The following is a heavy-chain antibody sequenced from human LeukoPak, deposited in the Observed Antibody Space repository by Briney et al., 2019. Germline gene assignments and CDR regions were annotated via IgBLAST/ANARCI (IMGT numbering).Heavy chain of an antibody. Sequence: GGSLRLSCAASGFTFDDYAMHWVRQAPGKGLEWVSGISWNSGSIGYADSVKGRFTISRDNAKNSLYLQMNSLRAEDTALYYCAKESGSAGIAAADPFDYWGQGTLVTVSS. J-gene: IGHJ4*02. CDR3: AKESGSAGIAAADPFDY. CDR2: ISWNSGSI. CDR1: GFTFDDYA. V-gene: IGHV3-9*01. D-gene: IGHD6-13*01.